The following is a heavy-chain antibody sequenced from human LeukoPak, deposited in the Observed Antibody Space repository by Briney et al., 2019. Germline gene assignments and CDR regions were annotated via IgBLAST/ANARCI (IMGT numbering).Heavy chain of an antibody. V-gene: IGHV3-23*01. CDR2: ISGSGGNT. CDR3: AKEYSVRNQFDH. Sequence: GGSLRLSCAASGFTFSTYGMNWVRQAPGKGLEWVSVISGSGGNTYYADSVKGRFTISRDNSKNTLYLQMNSLRAEDTAVYYCAKEYSVRNQFDHWGQGTLVAVSS. CDR1: GFTFSTYG. D-gene: IGHD1-14*01. J-gene: IGHJ4*02.